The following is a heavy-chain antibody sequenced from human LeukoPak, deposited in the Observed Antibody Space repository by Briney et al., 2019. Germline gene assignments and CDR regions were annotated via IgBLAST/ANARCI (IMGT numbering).Heavy chain of an antibody. D-gene: IGHD1-26*01. J-gene: IGHJ4*02. CDR1: GFTFSTYR. V-gene: IGHV3-21*01. CDR3: ARDSIRSYSGSYPTIDY. CDR2: ISTRSYI. Sequence: GGSLRLSCAVSGFTFSTYRMNWVRQAPGKGLKWASSISTRSYIDYADSVKGRFTISRDNAKNSLYLQMNSLRAEDTAVYYCARDSIRSYSGSYPTIDYWGQGTLVTVSS.